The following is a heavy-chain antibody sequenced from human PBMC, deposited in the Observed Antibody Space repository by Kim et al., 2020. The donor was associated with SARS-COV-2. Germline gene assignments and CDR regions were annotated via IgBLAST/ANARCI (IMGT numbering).Heavy chain of an antibody. J-gene: IGHJ6*02. CDR3: ARDLTSSWYYYYYGMDV. V-gene: IGHV3-11*06. D-gene: IGHD6-13*01. Sequence: VKGRFTISRDNAKNSLYLQMNSLGAEDTAVYYCARDLTSSWYYYYYGMDVWGQGTTVTVSS.